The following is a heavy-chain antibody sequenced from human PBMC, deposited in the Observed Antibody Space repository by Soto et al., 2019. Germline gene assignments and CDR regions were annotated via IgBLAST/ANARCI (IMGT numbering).Heavy chain of an antibody. CDR1: GFSLSIIGVG. D-gene: IGHD3-10*01. J-gene: IGHJ4*02. CDR2: IYWDDDK. V-gene: IGHV2-5*02. CDR3: AHIAELIRVRYYVEY. Sequence: SGPTLVNPTQTLTLTCTFSGFSLSIIGVGVGWIRQPPGKALEWLALIYWDDDKRYSPSLKSRLTITKDTSKSQVVLTMTNMDPADTATYYCAHIAELIRVRYYVEYWGQGALVNVS.